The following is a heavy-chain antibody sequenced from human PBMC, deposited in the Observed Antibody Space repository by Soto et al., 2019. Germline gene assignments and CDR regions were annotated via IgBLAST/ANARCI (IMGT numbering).Heavy chain of an antibody. J-gene: IGHJ4*02. CDR3: ARESEDLTSNFDY. CDR2: ISSTTNYI. V-gene: IGHV3-21*06. CDR1: GFTFTRYS. Sequence: NPGGSLRLSCAASGFTFTRYSMNWVRQAPGKGLEWVSSISSTTNYIYYGDSMKGRFTISRDNAKNSLYLEMNSLRAENTAVYYFARESEDLTSNFDYWGQGTLVTVSS.